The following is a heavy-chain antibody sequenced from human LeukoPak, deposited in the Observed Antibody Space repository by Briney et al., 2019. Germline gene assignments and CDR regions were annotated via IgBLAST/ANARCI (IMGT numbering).Heavy chain of an antibody. D-gene: IGHD2-15*01. CDR2: IYNGGST. Sequence: GGSLRLSCAASGFTVSSNYMSWVRQAPGKGLEWVSVIYNGGSTYYADSVKGRFTISRDNSKDTLYLQMNSLRAEDTAVYYCWGYCSGGSCPYYYYYYYMDVWGKGTTVTVSS. J-gene: IGHJ6*03. CDR3: WGYCSGGSCPYYYYYYYMDV. V-gene: IGHV3-66*02. CDR1: GFTVSSNY.